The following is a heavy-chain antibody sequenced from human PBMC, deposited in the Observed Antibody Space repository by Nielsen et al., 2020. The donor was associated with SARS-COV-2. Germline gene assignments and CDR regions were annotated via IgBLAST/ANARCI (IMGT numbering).Heavy chain of an antibody. CDR3: ARDAPLYSSSWYDYYYGMDV. CDR2: INWNGGST. Sequence: GGSLRLSCAASGFTFDDYGMSWVRHAPGKGLEWVSGINWNGGSTGYADSVKGRFTISRDNAKNSLYLQMNSLRAEDTALYHCARDAPLYSSSWYDYYYGMDVWGQGTTVTVSS. D-gene: IGHD6-13*01. CDR1: GFTFDDYG. V-gene: IGHV3-20*01. J-gene: IGHJ6*02.